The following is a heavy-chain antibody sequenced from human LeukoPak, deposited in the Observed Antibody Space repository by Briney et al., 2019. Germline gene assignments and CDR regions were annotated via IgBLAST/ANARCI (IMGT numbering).Heavy chain of an antibody. CDR3: ARGLNEWELQDPDAFDI. CDR1: GGTFSSYA. J-gene: IGHJ3*02. V-gene: IGHV1-69*04. CDR2: IIPILGIA. D-gene: IGHD1-26*01. Sequence: SVKVSCKASGGTFSSYAISWVRQAPGQGLEWMGRIIPILGIANYAQKFQGRVTITADKSTSTAYMELSSLRSEDTAVYYCARGLNEWELQDPDAFDIWGQGTMVTVSP.